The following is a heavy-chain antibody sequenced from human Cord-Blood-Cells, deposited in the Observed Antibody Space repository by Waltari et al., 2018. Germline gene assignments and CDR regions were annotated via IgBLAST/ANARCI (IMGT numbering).Heavy chain of an antibody. CDR3: ARVPGYYDYVWGSLPDY. CDR1: GFTFSSYA. CDR2: ISYDGSNK. Sequence: QVQLVESGGGVVQPGRSLRLSCAASGFTFSSYAMHGVRQAPGKGLEWLAVISYDGSNKYYADSVKGRFTISRDNSKNTLYLQMNSLRAEDTAVYYCARVPGYYDYVWGSLPDYWGQGTLVTVSS. V-gene: IGHV3-30*04. J-gene: IGHJ4*02. D-gene: IGHD3-16*01.